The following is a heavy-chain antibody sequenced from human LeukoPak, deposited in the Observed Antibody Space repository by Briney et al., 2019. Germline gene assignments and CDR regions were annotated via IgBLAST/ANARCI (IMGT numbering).Heavy chain of an antibody. CDR3: ARGGEYSSSWYGNLNY. Sequence: GASLIPSCASSGFTFSDYYMSWIRPAPGKVLGWVSYISSSGSTIYYADSVKGRFTISRDNAKNSLYLQMNSLRAEDTAVYYCARGGEYSSSWYGNLNYWGQGTLVTVSS. CDR2: ISSSGSTI. J-gene: IGHJ4*02. CDR1: GFTFSDYY. V-gene: IGHV3-11*01. D-gene: IGHD6-13*01.